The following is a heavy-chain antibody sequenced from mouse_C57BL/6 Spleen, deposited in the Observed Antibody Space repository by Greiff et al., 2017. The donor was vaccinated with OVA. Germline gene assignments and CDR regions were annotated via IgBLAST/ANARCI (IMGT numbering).Heavy chain of an antibody. D-gene: IGHD1-1*01. CDR2: FHPYNDDT. CDR1: GYTFTTYP. J-gene: IGHJ4*01. Sequence: VKLVESGAELVKPGASVKMSCKASGYTFTTYPIEWMKQNHGKSLEWIGNFHPYNDDTKYNEKFKGKATLTVEKSSSTVYLELSRLTSDDSAVYYCARQNYGSSYGYAMDYWGQGTSVTVSS. V-gene: IGHV1-47*01. CDR3: ARQNYGSSYGYAMDY.